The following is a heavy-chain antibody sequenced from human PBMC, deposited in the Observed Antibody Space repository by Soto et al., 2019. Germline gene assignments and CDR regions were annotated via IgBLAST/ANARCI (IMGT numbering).Heavy chain of an antibody. CDR3: ARDDDYYDISGLGY. D-gene: IGHD3-22*01. J-gene: IGHJ4*02. V-gene: IGHV3-33*01. Sequence: GGSLRLSSAASGFTFSSYGVHWVRQAPGKGLEGVAVIWYDGSNKYYADSVKGRFTISRDNSKNTLYLQMNSLRAEDMYVYYCARDDDYYDISGLGYWGQGTLVTVSP. CDR2: IWYDGSNK. CDR1: GFTFSSYG.